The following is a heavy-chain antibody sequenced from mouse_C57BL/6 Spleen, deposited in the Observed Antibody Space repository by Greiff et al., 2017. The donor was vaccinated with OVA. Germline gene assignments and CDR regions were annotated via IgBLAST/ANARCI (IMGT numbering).Heavy chain of an antibody. CDR2: IHPNSGST. V-gene: IGHV1-64*01. CDR1: GYTFTSYW. D-gene: IGHD1-1*01. J-gene: IGHJ3*01. Sequence: QVQLQQPGAELVKPGASVKLSCKASGYTFTSYWMHWVKQRPGQGLEWIGMIHPNSGSTNYNEKFKSKATLTVDKSSSTAYMQLSSLTSEDSAVYYCASEYYYGSLFAYWGQGTLVTVSA. CDR3: ASEYYYGSLFAY.